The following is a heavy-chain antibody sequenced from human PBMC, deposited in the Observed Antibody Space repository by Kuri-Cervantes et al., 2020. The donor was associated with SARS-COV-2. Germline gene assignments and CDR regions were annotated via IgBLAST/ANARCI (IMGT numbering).Heavy chain of an antibody. CDR1: GGSFSGYY. Sequence: SETLSLTFAVYGGSFSGYYWSWIRQPPGKGLEWIGEINHSGGTNYNPYLKSRVTISVDTSKNQFSLKLSSVTAADTAVYYCARAKWQRQAGFDPWGQGTLVTVSS. CDR3: ARAKWQRQAGFDP. J-gene: IGHJ5*02. CDR2: INHSGGT. D-gene: IGHD5-12*01. V-gene: IGHV4-34*01.